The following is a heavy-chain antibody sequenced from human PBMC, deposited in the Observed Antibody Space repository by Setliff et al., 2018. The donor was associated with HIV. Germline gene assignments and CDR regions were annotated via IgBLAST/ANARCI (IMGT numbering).Heavy chain of an antibody. CDR1: DASFGGVY. V-gene: IGHV4-34*01. D-gene: IGHD3-10*01. CDR2: SNQSGSS. Sequence: SQTLSLTCGVSDASFGGVYWTWVRQSPQKGLEWIGESNQSGSSYYNPSLRSSATISVDTSEKKISLNLTSVTAGDSGLYYCARVASWGGRNYLDIWGKPSLVTVSS. J-gene: IGHJ4*01. CDR3: ARVASWGGRNYLDI.